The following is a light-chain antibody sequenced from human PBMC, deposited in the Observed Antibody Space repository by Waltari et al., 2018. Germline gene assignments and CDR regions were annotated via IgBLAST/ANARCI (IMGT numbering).Light chain of an antibody. CDR2: GAS. V-gene: IGKV3D-15*01. CDR1: QSVSNN. CDR3: LQRSNWPHS. Sequence: EIVMTQSPATLSLSPGERATLSCRASQSVSNNLAWYQQKPGQTPRLLIYGASSRATGIPDRCSGSGSRTDFTLTISNLEPEDVGVYYCLQRSNWPHSFGQGTKVEI. J-gene: IGKJ2*03.